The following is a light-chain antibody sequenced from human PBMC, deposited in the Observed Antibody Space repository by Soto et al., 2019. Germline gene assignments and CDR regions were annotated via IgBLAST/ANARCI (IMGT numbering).Light chain of an antibody. J-gene: IGLJ1*01. V-gene: IGLV2-23*01. CDR2: EGT. Sequence: QSALTQSASVSGSPGQSITIPCSGTSSDIGSYNTVSWYQHHPGKAPKLLIYEGTQRPSGVSNRFSGSKSGNTASLTISGLQAEDEADYYCCSFAGSNTYVFGTGTKRTVL. CDR3: CSFAGSNTYV. CDR1: SSDIGSYNT.